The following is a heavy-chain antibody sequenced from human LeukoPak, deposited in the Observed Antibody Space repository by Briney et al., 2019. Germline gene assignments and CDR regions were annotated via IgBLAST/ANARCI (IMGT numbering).Heavy chain of an antibody. D-gene: IGHD3-22*01. Sequence: SEILSLTCTVSGGSISSYYWSWLRQPPGKGLEWLGYIYYSGSTNYNPSLKSRVTISVDTSKNQFSLKLSSVSAADTAVYYCARDREYYYDSSGYYSRDAFDIWGQGTMVTVSS. CDR3: ARDREYYYDSSGYYSRDAFDI. CDR2: IYYSGST. V-gene: IGHV4-59*01. J-gene: IGHJ3*02. CDR1: GGSISSYY.